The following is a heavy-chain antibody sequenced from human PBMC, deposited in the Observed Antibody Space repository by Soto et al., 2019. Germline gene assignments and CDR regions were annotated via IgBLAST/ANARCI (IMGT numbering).Heavy chain of an antibody. CDR1: GGSISSGGYS. CDR2: IYHSWST. D-gene: IGHD3-16*01. CDR3: ARVRGSWFDP. J-gene: IGHJ5*02. V-gene: IGHV4-30-2*01. Sequence: QLQLQESGSGLVKPSQTLSLTCAVSGGSISSGGYSWSWIRQPPGKGLEWIGYIYHSWSTFYNPSLKSRVTISVDRSKTQFSLELSSVTAADTAVYYCARVRGSWFDPWGQGTLVTVSS.